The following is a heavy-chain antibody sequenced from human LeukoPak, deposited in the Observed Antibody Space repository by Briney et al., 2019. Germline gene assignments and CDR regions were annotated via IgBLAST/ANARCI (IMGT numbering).Heavy chain of an antibody. J-gene: IGHJ5*02. CDR2: INSDGSST. CDR1: GFTLNSYW. D-gene: IGHD3-10*01. V-gene: IGHV3-74*01. Sequence: PGGSLRLSCAASGFTLNSYWMHWVRQAPGKGLVWVSRINSDGSSTSYADSVKGRFTISGDNAKSTLYLQMNSLRAEDTAVYYCAREGQQPRGVRWFDPWGQGTLVTVSS. CDR3: AREGQQPRGVRWFDP.